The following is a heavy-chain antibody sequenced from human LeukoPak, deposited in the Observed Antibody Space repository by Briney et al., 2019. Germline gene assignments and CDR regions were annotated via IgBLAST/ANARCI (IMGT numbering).Heavy chain of an antibody. J-gene: IGHJ3*02. Sequence: GGSLRLSCAASGFTFSSYAMSWVRQAPGEGLEWVSAISGSGGSTYYADSVKGRFTISRDNSKNTLYLQMNSLRAEDTAVYYCAKGGYGDYFAFDIWGQGTMVTVSS. V-gene: IGHV3-23*01. CDR2: ISGSGGST. D-gene: IGHD4-17*01. CDR3: AKGGYGDYFAFDI. CDR1: GFTFSSYA.